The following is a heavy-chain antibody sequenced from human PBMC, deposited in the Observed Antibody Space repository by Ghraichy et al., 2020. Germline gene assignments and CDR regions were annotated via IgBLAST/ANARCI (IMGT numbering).Heavy chain of an antibody. V-gene: IGHV4-39*01. CDR2: IYYSGST. Sequence: SQTLSLTCTVSGGSISSSSYYWGWIRQPPGKGLEWIGSIYYSGSTYYNPSLKSRVTISVDTSKNQFSLKLSSVTAADTAVYYCARQHLGVAGYSSSWYADWGQGTLVTVSS. J-gene: IGHJ4*02. CDR1: GGSISSSSYY. D-gene: IGHD6-13*01. CDR3: ARQHLGVAGYSSSWYAD.